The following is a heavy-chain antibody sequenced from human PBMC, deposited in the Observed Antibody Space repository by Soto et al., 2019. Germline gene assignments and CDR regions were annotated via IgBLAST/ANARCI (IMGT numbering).Heavy chain of an antibody. CDR2: IYYSGVT. V-gene: IGHV4-59*01. CDR3: ARVAADIASWLDP. CDR1: GDSISTYN. D-gene: IGHD5-12*01. Sequence: SETLSLTCTVSGDSISTYNWGWIRQPPGKGLEWIGCIYYSGVTNYNPSLKSRVTISVDTPKNQLSLKLNSVTAADTAVYYCARVAADIASWLDPWGQGTLVTVS. J-gene: IGHJ5*02.